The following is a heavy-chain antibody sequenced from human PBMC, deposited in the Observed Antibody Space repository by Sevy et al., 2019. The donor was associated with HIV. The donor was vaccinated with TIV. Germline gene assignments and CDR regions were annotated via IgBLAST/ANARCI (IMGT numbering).Heavy chain of an antibody. V-gene: IGHV3-53*01. Sequence: GGSLRLSCAASGFSVSTNYMTWVRQAPGKGLEWVSVVYSGGRTEYADSVKGRFTIFRDISKNALFLEWSSLTAEDTAVYYCATCSSGDSYYYGMDVWGQGTTVTVSS. J-gene: IGHJ6*02. CDR2: VYSGGRT. D-gene: IGHD4-17*01. CDR1: GFSVSTNY. CDR3: ATCSSGDSYYYGMDV.